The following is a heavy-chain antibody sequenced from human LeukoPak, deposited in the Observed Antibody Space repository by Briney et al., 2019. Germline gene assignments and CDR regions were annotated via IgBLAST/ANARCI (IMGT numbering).Heavy chain of an antibody. J-gene: IGHJ3*02. CDR2: INHSGST. CDR3: ARAAGTGTFDI. CDR1: GGSFSGYY. V-gene: IGHV4-34*01. D-gene: IGHD6-19*01. Sequence: SETLSLTCAVYGGSFSGYYWSWIRQPPGKGLEWIGEINHSGSTNYNPSLKSRVTISVDTSKNQFSLKLSSVTAADTAVYYCARAAGTGTFDIWGQGTMVTVSS.